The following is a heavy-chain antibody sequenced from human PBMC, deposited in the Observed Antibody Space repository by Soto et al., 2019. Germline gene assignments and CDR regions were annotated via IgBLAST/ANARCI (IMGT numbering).Heavy chain of an antibody. D-gene: IGHD3-16*02. J-gene: IGHJ4*02. CDR2: ISAYNGDT. Sequence: QVQLVQSGAEVKKPGASVKVSCKASGYTFSSYGFSWLRQAPGQRLEWMGWISAYNGDTKYAQRFRDRVTLTTETSSNTAYMELRSLRSDVSAVYFCASGGMLSVGGYIVYWGQGTRVIVSS. CDR1: GYTFSSYG. CDR3: ASGGMLSVGGYIVY. V-gene: IGHV1-18*01.